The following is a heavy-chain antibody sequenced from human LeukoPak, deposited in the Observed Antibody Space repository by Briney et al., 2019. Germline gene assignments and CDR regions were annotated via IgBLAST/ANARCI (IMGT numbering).Heavy chain of an antibody. V-gene: IGHV4-39*01. J-gene: IGHJ3*02. CDR3: ARGSGSYYIWDAFDI. CDR2: IYYSGST. Sequence: SETLSLTCTVSGGSISSSSYYWGWIRQPPGKGLEWIGSIYYSGSTCYNPSLKSRVTISVDTSKNQFSLKLSSVTAADTAVYYCARGSGSYYIWDAFDIWGQGTMVTVSS. D-gene: IGHD1-26*01. CDR1: GGSISSSSYY.